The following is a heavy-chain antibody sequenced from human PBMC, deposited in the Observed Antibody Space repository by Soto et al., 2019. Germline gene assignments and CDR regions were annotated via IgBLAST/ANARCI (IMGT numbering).Heavy chain of an antibody. CDR1: GGTFSIYT. CDR3: ARDRDNSNWPNFDS. V-gene: IGHV1-69*02. CDR2: VLPFLDIT. Sequence: QVQLVQSGSEVKKPGSSVRVSCKTSGGTFSIYTISWVRQAPGQGLGWMGRVLPFLDITSYSQRFQGRVTITADRSTTIAYMELSSLRSEDTAVYYCARDRDNSNWPNFDSWGQGTLVTVSS. D-gene: IGHD6-13*01. J-gene: IGHJ4*02.